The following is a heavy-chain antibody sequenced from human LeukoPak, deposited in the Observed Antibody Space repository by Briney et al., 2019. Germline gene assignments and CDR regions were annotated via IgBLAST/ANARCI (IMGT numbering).Heavy chain of an antibody. Sequence: SETLSLTCTVSGDSIRSYYWSWIRQPPGKGLEWIGYIYYSGSTNYNPSLKSRVTISVDTSKNQFSLKLSSVTAADTAVYYCARAPLQYYYYYMDVWGKGTTVTVSS. CDR1: GDSIRSYY. J-gene: IGHJ6*03. D-gene: IGHD4-11*01. CDR2: IYYSGST. CDR3: ARAPLQYYYYYMDV. V-gene: IGHV4-59*01.